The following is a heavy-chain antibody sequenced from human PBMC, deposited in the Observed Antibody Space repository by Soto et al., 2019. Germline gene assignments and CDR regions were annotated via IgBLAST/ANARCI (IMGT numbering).Heavy chain of an antibody. Sequence: PSETLSLTCTVSGGSISSDKNYWSWIRQPPGKGLEWIGYIHHGGSTYHNPSLKSRLIISIDTSRNQFSLILTSVTAADTAVYYCARAPFINGITPDHRFDPWGQGNLVTVSS. J-gene: IGHJ5*02. CDR2: IHHGGST. CDR1: GGSISSDKNY. D-gene: IGHD1-7*01. CDR3: ARAPFINGITPDHRFDP. V-gene: IGHV4-30-4*01.